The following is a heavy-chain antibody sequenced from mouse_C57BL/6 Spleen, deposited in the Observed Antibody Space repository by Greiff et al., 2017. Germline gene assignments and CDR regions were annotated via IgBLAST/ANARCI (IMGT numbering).Heavy chain of an antibody. V-gene: IGHV1-5*01. D-gene: IGHD1-1*01. Sequence: EVQLQQSGTVLARPGASVKMSCKTSGYTFTSYWMHWVKQRPGQGLEWIGAIYPGNSDTSYNQKFKGKAKLTAVTSASTAYMELSSLTNAASAVYYCTRPITTVDYFDYWGQGTTLTVSS. CDR3: TRPITTVDYFDY. J-gene: IGHJ2*01. CDR2: IYPGNSDT. CDR1: GYTFTSYW.